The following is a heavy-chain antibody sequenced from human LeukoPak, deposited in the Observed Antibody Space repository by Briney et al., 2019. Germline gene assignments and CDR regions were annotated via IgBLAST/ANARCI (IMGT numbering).Heavy chain of an antibody. Sequence: PGGSLRLSCAASGFTFSSYAMTWVRQAPGKGLEWVSVISGRGGSTYYADSVKGRFTISRDNSKNTLYLQMNSLRAEDTAVYYCASRAGYTGSWSAFDYWGQGTLVTVSS. CDR3: ASRAGYTGSWSAFDY. CDR2: ISGRGGST. V-gene: IGHV3-23*01. CDR1: GFTFSSYA. D-gene: IGHD6-13*01. J-gene: IGHJ4*02.